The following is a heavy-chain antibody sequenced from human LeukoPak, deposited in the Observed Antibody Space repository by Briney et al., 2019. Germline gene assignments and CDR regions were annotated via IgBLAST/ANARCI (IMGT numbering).Heavy chain of an antibody. V-gene: IGHV4-30-4*07. D-gene: IGHD3-9*01. Sequence: SETLSLTCAVSGGSISSGGYSWSWIRQPPGKGLEWIGYIYYSGSTYYNPSLKSRVTISVDTSKNQFSLKLSSVTAADTAVYYCARDGAVDILTGYGAFDIWGQGTMVTVSS. CDR3: ARDGAVDILTGYGAFDI. CDR1: GGSISSGGYS. J-gene: IGHJ3*02. CDR2: IYYSGST.